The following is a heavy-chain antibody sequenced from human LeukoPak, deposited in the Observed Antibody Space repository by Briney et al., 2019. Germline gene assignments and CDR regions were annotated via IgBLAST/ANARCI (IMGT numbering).Heavy chain of an antibody. CDR2: INPSGGST. CDR1: GYTFTSFY. CDR3: ARGGVSGTAAGTFDS. D-gene: IGHD6-13*01. Sequence: ASVKVSCKASGYTFTSFYMQWVRQAPGQGLEWMGIINPSGGSTNYAQKFQGRVSMTRDTSTSTVYMELSSLRSDDTAVYYCARGGVSGTAAGTFDSWGQGTLVTVSS. V-gene: IGHV1-46*01. J-gene: IGHJ4*02.